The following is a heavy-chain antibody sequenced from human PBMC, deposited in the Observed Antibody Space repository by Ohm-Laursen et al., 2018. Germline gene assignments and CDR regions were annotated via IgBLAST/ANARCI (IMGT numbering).Heavy chain of an antibody. D-gene: IGHD5-12*01. Sequence: SLRLSCAASGFSFNDYGMHWVRQAPGKGLEWVAVIWYDGTNRYYADSVEGRFTISRDKFKNTLYLQMNSLRAEDTAVYYCARDVAHGGYGFGMDVWGQGTTVTVSS. CDR1: GFSFNDYG. J-gene: IGHJ6*02. V-gene: IGHV3-33*01. CDR3: ARDVAHGGYGFGMDV. CDR2: IWYDGTNR.